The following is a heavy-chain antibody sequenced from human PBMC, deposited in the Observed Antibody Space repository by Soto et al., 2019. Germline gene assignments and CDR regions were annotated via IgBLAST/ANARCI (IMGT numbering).Heavy chain of an antibody. D-gene: IGHD3-10*01. J-gene: IGHJ4*02. CDR2: ISGFNGQT. CDR1: GNTFASHG. V-gene: IGHV1-18*01. CDR3: ARVDPRGVAVVRDY. Sequence: QVQLVQSGPEVKKPGASVTVSCKASGNTFASHGFSWVRQAPGQGLEWMGWISGFNGQTNYALKFQGRVTLTTDTSTGTAYMELRSLRSDDTAVYFCARVDPRGVAVVRDYWGQGTLVTVSS.